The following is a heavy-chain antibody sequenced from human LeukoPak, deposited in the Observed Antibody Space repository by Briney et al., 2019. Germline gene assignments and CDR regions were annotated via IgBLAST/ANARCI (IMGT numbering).Heavy chain of an antibody. J-gene: IGHJ3*02. CDR1: GGSISDYY. Sequence: PSETLSPTCTVSGGSISDYYWNWMRQPPGKGLEWIGYIYYSGRTNYNPSLKSRVSISVDTSKNQFSLKLSSVTAADTAVYYCARDFRGSVDAFDIWGQGAMVAASS. CDR2: IYYSGRT. V-gene: IGHV4-59*01. CDR3: ARDFRGSVDAFDI.